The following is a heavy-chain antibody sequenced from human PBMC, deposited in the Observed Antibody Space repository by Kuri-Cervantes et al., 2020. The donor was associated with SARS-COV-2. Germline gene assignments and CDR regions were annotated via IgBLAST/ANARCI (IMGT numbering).Heavy chain of an antibody. D-gene: IGHD3-3*01. CDR3: AREKGYYDFWSGFGP. Sequence: ASVKVSCKASGYTFTGYYMHWVRQAPGQGLEWMGWINPSGGSTSYAQKFQGRVTMTRDTSTSTVYMELSSLRSEDTAVYYCAREKGYYDFWSGFGPWGQGTLVTVSS. J-gene: IGHJ5*02. CDR1: GYTFTGYY. V-gene: IGHV1-46*01. CDR2: INPSGGST.